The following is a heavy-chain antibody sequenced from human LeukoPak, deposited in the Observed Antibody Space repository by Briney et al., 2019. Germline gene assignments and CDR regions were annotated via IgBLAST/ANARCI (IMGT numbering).Heavy chain of an antibody. CDR3: AKEGPVYDILTGYYWYNWFDP. CDR1: GFPFSSYA. CDR2: ISVSGDST. V-gene: IGHV3-23*01. D-gene: IGHD3-9*01. Sequence: GGTLRLSCAASGFPFSSYAMSWVRQAPGKGLEWVSGISVSGDSTYYADSVKGRFTISRDNSKNTLYLQMNSLRAEDTAVYYCAKEGPVYDILTGYYWYNWFDPWGQGTLVTVSS. J-gene: IGHJ5*02.